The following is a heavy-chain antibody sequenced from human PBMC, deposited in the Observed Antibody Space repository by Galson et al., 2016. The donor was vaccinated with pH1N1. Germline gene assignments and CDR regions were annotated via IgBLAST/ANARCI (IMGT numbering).Heavy chain of an antibody. J-gene: IGHJ6*02. Sequence: SVKVSCKASGGTFSSYTFSWMRQAPGQGLEWMGGISPVFGTKNYAQKFQGRVTVSADESTSTAYMELSSLRSEDTAVYYCARSSSGYDRQYYSGMDVWGQGTTVTVSS. CDR3: ARSSSGYDRQYYSGMDV. CDR1: GGTFSSYT. CDR2: ISPVFGTK. V-gene: IGHV1-69*13. D-gene: IGHD5-12*01.